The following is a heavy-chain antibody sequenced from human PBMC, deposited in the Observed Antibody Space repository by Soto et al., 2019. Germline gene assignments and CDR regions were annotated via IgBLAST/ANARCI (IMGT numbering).Heavy chain of an antibody. CDR3: ARDRVESGYPEYFQH. V-gene: IGHV3-53*01. Sequence: EVQLVESGGGLIQPGGSLRLSWAASGFTVSSNYMSWVRQAPGKGLEWVSVIYSGGSTYYADSVKGRFTISRDNSKNTLYLQMNSLRAEDTAVYYCARDRVESGYPEYFQHWGQGTLVTVSS. CDR2: IYSGGST. D-gene: IGHD3-22*01. CDR1: GFTVSSNY. J-gene: IGHJ1*01.